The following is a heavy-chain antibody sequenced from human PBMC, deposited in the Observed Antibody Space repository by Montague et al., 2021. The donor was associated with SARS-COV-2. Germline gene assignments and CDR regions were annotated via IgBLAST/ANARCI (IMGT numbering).Heavy chain of an antibody. CDR3: ARESGNDFWSGYYTGDSDY. V-gene: IGHV3-48*03. CDR1: GFTFSSYE. D-gene: IGHD3-3*01. CDR2: ISSSGSTI. J-gene: IGHJ4*02. Sequence: SLRLSCAASGFTFSSYEMNWVRQAPGKGLEWVSYISSSGSTIYYADSVKGRFTISRDNAKNSLYLQMNSLRAEDTAVYYCARESGNDFWSGYYTGDSDYWGQGTLVTVSP.